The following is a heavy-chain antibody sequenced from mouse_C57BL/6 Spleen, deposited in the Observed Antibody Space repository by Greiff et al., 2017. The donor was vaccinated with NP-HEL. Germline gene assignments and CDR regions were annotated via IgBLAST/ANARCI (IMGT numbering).Heavy chain of an antibody. D-gene: IGHD2-3*01. Sequence: QVQLKESGAELVKPGASVKISCKASGYAFSSYWMNWVKQRPGKGLEWIGQIYPGDGDTNYNGKFKGKATLTADKSSSTAYMQLSSLTSEDSAVYFCARATYDGLWFAYWGQGTLVTVSA. CDR1: GYAFSSYW. CDR3: ARATYDGLWFAY. J-gene: IGHJ3*01. CDR2: IYPGDGDT. V-gene: IGHV1-80*01.